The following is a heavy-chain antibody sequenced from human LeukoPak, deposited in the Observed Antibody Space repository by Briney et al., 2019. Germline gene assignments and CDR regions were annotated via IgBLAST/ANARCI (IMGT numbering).Heavy chain of an antibody. D-gene: IGHD1-26*01. J-gene: IGHJ6*03. CDR3: ARDQYSGSYYTYYYYYMDV. Sequence: GASVKVSCKASGYTFTSYGISWVRQAPGQGLEWMGWISAYNGNTNYAQKLQGRVTMTTDTSTSTAYMELRSLRSDDTAVYYCARDQYSGSYYTYYYYYMDVWGKGTTVIISS. CDR1: GYTFTSYG. V-gene: IGHV1-18*01. CDR2: ISAYNGNT.